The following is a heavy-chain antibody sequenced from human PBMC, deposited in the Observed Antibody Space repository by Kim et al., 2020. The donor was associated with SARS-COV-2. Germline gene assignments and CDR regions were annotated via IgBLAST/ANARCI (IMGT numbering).Heavy chain of an antibody. J-gene: IGHJ6*02. CDR1: GDTSSGYG. CDR3: ARGGASDVGATSNPSAYFDAMAV. V-gene: IGHV1-69*13. CDR2: IIPMFGTT. D-gene: IGHD1-26*01. Sequence: SVKVSCKASGDTSSGYGMSWVRQGAGQGLEWMGGIIPMFGTTNYAQKFQGRVTISADEFTSTAYMELRSLRSEDTAMYYCARGGASDVGATSNPSAYFDAMAVWGPGTMVTVSS.